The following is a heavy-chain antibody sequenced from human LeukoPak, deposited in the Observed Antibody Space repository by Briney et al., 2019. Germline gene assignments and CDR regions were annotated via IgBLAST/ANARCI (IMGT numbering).Heavy chain of an antibody. D-gene: IGHD7-27*01. J-gene: IGHJ4*02. V-gene: IGHV4-61*02. CDR3: ARSGPGDY. CDR1: RGSLSSGSYY. CDR2: IYTFGST. Sequence: SQTLSLTHPVSRGSLSSGSYYWSWIRQPAGKGLEGIGRIYTFGSTNYNPSLKSRVTISVDTSKNQFSLKLSSVTAADTAVYYCARSGPGDYWGQGTLVTVSS.